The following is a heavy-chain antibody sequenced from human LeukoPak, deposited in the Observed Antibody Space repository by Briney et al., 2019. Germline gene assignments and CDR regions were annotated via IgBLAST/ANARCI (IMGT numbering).Heavy chain of an antibody. Sequence: PGGSLRLSCAASGITFSNYHMIWVRQAPGKGLECVSSISNNGANTYYADSVRGRFTISRDNSQNTVGLQMNSLTAGDTAIYYCAKDGGLWVSAHWGDSWGRGTLVTVSS. D-gene: IGHD7-27*01. CDR3: AKDGGLWVSAHWGDS. CDR2: ISNNGANT. J-gene: IGHJ4*02. V-gene: IGHV3-23*01. CDR1: GITFSNYH.